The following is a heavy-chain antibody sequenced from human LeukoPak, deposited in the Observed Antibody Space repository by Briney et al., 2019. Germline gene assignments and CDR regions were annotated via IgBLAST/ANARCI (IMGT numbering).Heavy chain of an antibody. CDR1: GFAFSNYW. CDR2: IKLDGSEK. J-gene: IGHJ4*02. CDR3: VRGGGAFDY. V-gene: IGHV3-7*04. Sequence: GGSLRLSCAASGFAFSNYWMSWVRQAPGKGLEWVANIKLDGSEKYCVDSVKGRFTISRNNAENSLFLQMNSLRAEDTAVYYCVRGGGAFDYWGGGTVDSVFS. D-gene: IGHD3-3*01.